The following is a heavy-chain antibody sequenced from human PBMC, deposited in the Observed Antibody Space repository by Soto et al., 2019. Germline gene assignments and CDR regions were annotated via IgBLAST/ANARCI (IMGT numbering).Heavy chain of an antibody. CDR1: GFIFSNYG. J-gene: IGHJ4*02. CDR2: ISYDGSDI. V-gene: IGHV3-30*03. CDR3: AIVRVADSPLDH. D-gene: IGHD3-10*02. Sequence: QVQLVGSGGGVVQPGRSLRLSCAGSGFIFSNYGMHWVRQAPGKGLEWVAFISYDGSDILYADSVKGRFTISRDNSKSTLFLHMNRPRAEDTAVYFCAIVRVADSPLDHWGQGSLVTVSS.